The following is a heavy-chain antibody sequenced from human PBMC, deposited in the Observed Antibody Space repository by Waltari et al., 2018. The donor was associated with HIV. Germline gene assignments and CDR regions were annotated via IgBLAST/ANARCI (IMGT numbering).Heavy chain of an antibody. Sequence: QVQLQQWGAGLLKPSETLSLTCAVYGGSFSGYYWSWIRQPPGKGLEWIGEINHSGSTNYNPSLKSRVTISVDTSKNQFSLKLSSVTAADTAVYYCARDRVTMVRGVPPGWFDPWGQGTLVTVSS. V-gene: IGHV4-34*01. CDR2: INHSGST. J-gene: IGHJ5*02. CDR1: GGSFSGYY. CDR3: ARDRVTMVRGVPPGWFDP. D-gene: IGHD3-10*01.